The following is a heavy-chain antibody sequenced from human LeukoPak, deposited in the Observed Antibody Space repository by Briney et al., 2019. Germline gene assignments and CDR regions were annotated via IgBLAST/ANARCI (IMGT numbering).Heavy chain of an antibody. CDR2: INAGNGNT. CDR3: ATIAAAARRGNWFDP. Sequence: GASVKVSCKASGYTFTSYAMHWVRPAPGQRLEWMGWINAGNGNTKYSQKFQGRVTITRDTSASTAYMELSSLRSEDTAVYYCATIAAAARRGNWFDPWGQGTLVTVSS. CDR1: GYTFTSYA. V-gene: IGHV1-3*01. J-gene: IGHJ5*02. D-gene: IGHD6-25*01.